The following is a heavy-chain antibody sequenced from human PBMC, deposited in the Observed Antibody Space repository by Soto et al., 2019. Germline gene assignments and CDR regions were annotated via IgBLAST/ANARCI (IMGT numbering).Heavy chain of an antibody. V-gene: IGHV3-33*01. J-gene: IGHJ6*02. CDR1: GFTCSSYG. CDR2: IWYDGSNN. CDR3: ARRGKTYYYDSTGLGYYYGMDV. Sequence: GGSLRLACAASGFTCSSYGMHWVRQAPGKGLEWVAVIWYDGSNNYYADSVKGRFTISRDNSKNTLYLQMNSLRAEDTAVYYCARRGKTYYYDSTGLGYYYGMDVWGQGTKVTVSS. D-gene: IGHD3-22*01.